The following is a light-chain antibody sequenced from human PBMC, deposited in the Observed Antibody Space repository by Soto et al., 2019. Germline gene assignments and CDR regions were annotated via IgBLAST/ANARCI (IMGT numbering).Light chain of an antibody. CDR2: DVS. CDR1: SSDFGGYNY. CDR3: CSYAGSYTSYV. V-gene: IGLV2-11*01. J-gene: IGLJ1*01. Sequence: QSVLPQPRSVSGSPGQSVTISCTGTSSDFGGYNYVSWYQQHPGKAPKLMIYDVSKRPSGVPDRFSGSKSGNTASLTISGLQAEDEADYYCCSYAGSYTSYVFGTGTKVTVL.